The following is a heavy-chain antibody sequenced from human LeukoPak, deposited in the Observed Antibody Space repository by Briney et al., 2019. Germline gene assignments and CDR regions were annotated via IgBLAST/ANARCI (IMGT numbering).Heavy chain of an antibody. CDR3: ARAAGTYYYDSSGYHGSLYYYYYYMDV. J-gene: IGHJ6*03. D-gene: IGHD3-22*01. CDR2: MNPNSGNT. CDR1: GYTFTSYD. Sequence: ASVKVSCKASGYTFTSYDINWVRQATGQGLEWMGWMNPNSGNTGYAQKFQGRVTMTRNTSISTAYMELSSLRSEDTAVYYCARAAGTYYYDSSGYHGSLYYYYYYMDVWGKGTTVTVSS. V-gene: IGHV1-8*01.